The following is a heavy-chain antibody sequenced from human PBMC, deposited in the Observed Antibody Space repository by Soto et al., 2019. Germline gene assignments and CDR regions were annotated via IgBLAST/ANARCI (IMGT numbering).Heavy chain of an antibody. V-gene: IGHV1-2*04. Sequence: ASVKVSCKASGYTFTGYYMHWVRQAPGQGLEWMGWINPNSGGTNYAQKFQGWVTMTRDTSISTAYMELSRLRSDDTAVYYCARDRKRTYGGNSKDYYYGMDVWGQGTTVTVSS. CDR1: GYTFTGYY. CDR3: ARDRKRTYGGNSKDYYYGMDV. D-gene: IGHD2-21*02. J-gene: IGHJ6*02. CDR2: INPNSGGT.